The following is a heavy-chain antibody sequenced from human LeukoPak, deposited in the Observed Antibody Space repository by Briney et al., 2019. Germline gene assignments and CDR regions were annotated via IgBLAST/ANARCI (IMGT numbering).Heavy chain of an antibody. CDR1: GGSISSSSYY. J-gene: IGHJ4*02. CDR3: ARVGNMAHYGYNYGVDY. Sequence: SETLSLTCTVSGGSISSSSYYWGWIRQPPGKGLEWIGSIYYSGSTYYNPSLKSRVTISVDTSKNQFSLKLSSVTAADTAVYYCARVGNMAHYGYNYGVDYWGQGTLVTVSS. D-gene: IGHD5-24*01. CDR2: IYYSGST. V-gene: IGHV4-39*07.